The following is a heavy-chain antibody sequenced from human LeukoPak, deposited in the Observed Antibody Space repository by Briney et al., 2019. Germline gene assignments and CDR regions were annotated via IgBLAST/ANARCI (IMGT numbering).Heavy chain of an antibody. J-gene: IGHJ4*02. CDR2: INHSGST. CDR1: GGSFSGYY. CDR3: ARIGREGYNFHY. D-gene: IGHD5-24*01. Sequence: RASETLSLTCAVYGGSFSGYYWSWIRQPPGKGLEWIGEINHSGSTNYNPSLKSRVTISVDTSKNQFSLKLSSVTAADTAVYYCARIGREGYNFHYWGQGTLVTVSS. V-gene: IGHV4-34*01.